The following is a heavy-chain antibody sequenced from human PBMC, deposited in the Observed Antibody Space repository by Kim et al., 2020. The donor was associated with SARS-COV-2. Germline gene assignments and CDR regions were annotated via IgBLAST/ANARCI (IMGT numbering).Heavy chain of an antibody. J-gene: IGHJ4*02. V-gene: IGHV4-4*07. Sequence: SETLSLTCTVSGGSIRRHYWSWVRQSAGKALEWIGRINPSGNTNYNPSSKGRLTMSVDTSKSQFSLKLSSVTAADKAVYFCARIDFGDAYWGQGTLVTVS. CDR1: GGSIRRHY. CDR2: INPSGNT. CDR3: ARIDFGDAY. D-gene: IGHD4-17*01.